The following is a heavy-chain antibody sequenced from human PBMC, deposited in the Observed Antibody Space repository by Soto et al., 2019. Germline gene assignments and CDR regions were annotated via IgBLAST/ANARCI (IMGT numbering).Heavy chain of an antibody. Sequence: GGPLRLSCAASGFTFSNYAMNRVRQAPGKGLEWVSDISGSGGTTYYAVFLNGWFTMSRFNSKITGYVQMTSLRVDVTAVYYCAKVPLRSYYFDNWGLLTLVTDSS. CDR1: GFTFSNYA. CDR2: ISGSGGTT. D-gene: IGHD3-16*02. J-gene: IGHJ4*02. V-gene: IGHV3-23*01. CDR3: AKVPLRSYYFDN.